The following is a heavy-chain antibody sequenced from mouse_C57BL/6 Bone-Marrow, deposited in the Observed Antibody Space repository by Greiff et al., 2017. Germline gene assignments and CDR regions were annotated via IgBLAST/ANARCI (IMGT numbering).Heavy chain of an antibody. CDR2: IYPGDGDT. V-gene: IGHV1-82*01. CDR3: ANVYYYGSSYDYYAMDY. CDR1: GYAFSSSW. D-gene: IGHD1-1*01. J-gene: IGHJ4*01. Sequence: VMLVESGPELVKPGASVKISCKASGYAFSSSWMNWVKQRPGKGLEWIGRIYPGDGDTNYNGKFKGKATLTADKSSSTAYMQLSSLTSEDSAVYFCANVYYYGSSYDYYAMDYWGQGTSVTVSS.